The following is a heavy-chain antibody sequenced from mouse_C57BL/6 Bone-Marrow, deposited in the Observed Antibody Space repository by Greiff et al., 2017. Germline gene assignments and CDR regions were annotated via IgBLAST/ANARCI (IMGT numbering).Heavy chain of an antibody. CDR2: ISGGGGNT. Sequence: EVMLVESGGGLVKPGGSLKLSCAASGFTFSSYTMSWVRQTPEKRLEWVATISGGGGNTYYPDSVKGRFTISRDNAKNTLYLQMSSLRSEDTALYDCAGLYYYGNSDPPWFAYWGQGTLVTVSA. CDR1: GFTFSSYT. CDR3: AGLYYYGNSDPPWFAY. J-gene: IGHJ3*01. V-gene: IGHV5-9*01. D-gene: IGHD1-1*01.